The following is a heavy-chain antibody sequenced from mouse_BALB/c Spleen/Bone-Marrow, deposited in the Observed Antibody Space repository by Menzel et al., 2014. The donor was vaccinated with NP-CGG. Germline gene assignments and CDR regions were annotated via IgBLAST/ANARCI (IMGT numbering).Heavy chain of an antibody. V-gene: IGHV5-6-3*01. Sequence: EVQLVESGGGLVQPGGSLKLSCAASRFTFSSYGMSGVRQTPDKRLELVATINSNGGSTYYPDSVKGRFTISRDNAKNTLYLQMSSLKSEDTAMYYCARDRYYGYAMDYWGQGTSVTVSS. J-gene: IGHJ4*01. D-gene: IGHD1-1*01. CDR1: RFTFSSYG. CDR3: ARDRYYGYAMDY. CDR2: INSNGGST.